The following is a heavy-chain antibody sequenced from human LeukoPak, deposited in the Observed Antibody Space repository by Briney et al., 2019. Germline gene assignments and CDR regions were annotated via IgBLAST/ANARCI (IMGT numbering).Heavy chain of an antibody. CDR3: AKDRREYYGSGYTDV. CDR1: GFTFDDYA. V-gene: IGHV3-9*01. CDR2: ISWNSGSI. D-gene: IGHD3-10*01. Sequence: GGSLRLSCAASGFTFDDYAMHWVRQAPGKGLEWVSGISWNSGSIGYADSVKGRFTISRDNAKNSLYLQMNSLRAEDTALYYCAKDRREYYGSGYTDVRGKGTTVTISS. J-gene: IGHJ6*03.